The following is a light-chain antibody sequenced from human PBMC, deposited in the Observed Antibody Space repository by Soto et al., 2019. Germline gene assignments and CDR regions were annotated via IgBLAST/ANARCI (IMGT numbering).Light chain of an antibody. CDR1: QSVSSSY. CDR3: QQYGSSPLT. J-gene: IGKJ4*01. V-gene: IGKV3-20*01. CDR2: GAS. Sequence: EIVLTQSPGTLSLSPGERATLSCRASQSVSSSYLAWYQQKPVQAPRLLIYGASSRATGIPDRFSGSGYGTDFTLTISRLEPEDFAVYYCQQYGSSPLTFGGGTKVDIK.